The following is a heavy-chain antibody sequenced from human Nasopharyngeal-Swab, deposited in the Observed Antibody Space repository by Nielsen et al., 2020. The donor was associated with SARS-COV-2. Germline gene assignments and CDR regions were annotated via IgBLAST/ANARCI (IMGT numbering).Heavy chain of an antibody. CDR3: ARDDYSNSGYYYGMDV. CDR1: GYSFTSYW. CDR2: IYPGDSDT. Sequence: GESLKISCKGSGYSFTSYWIGWVRQMPGKGLEWMGIIYPGDSDTRYSPSFQGQVTISADKSISTAYLQWSSLKASDTAMYYCARDDYSNSGYYYGMDVWGQGTTVTVSS. D-gene: IGHD4-11*01. V-gene: IGHV5-51*01. J-gene: IGHJ6*02.